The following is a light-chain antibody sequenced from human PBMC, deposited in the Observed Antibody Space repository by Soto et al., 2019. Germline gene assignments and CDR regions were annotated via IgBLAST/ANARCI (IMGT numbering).Light chain of an antibody. CDR3: LRYNAFSQT. Sequence: AIQLTQSPSSLSASVGDRVTITCRASQGISSALAWYQQKPGKAPKLLIYDASSLESGVPSRFSGSGSGTDFTLTISSLQPEDFATYYCLRYNAFSQTFGQGTKVEI. V-gene: IGKV1-13*02. CDR1: QGISSA. J-gene: IGKJ1*01. CDR2: DAS.